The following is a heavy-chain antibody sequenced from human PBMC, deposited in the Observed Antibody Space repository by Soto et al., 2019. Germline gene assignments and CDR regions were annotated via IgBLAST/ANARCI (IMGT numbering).Heavy chain of an antibody. J-gene: IGHJ6*02. D-gene: IGHD6-6*01. CDR2: LYSGGIT. CDR1: GFTVSSHY. Sequence: EVQLVETGGGLIQPGGSLRLSCVASGFTVSSHYMTWVRQTPGTGLEWVSVLYSGGITYYADSVKGRFTNSRDNSKHMLYLHMNSQRAEDTAVYYCAREQGESSSSSYYYYGLDVWGQGTAVTVSS. CDR3: AREQGESSSSSYYYYGLDV. V-gene: IGHV3-53*02.